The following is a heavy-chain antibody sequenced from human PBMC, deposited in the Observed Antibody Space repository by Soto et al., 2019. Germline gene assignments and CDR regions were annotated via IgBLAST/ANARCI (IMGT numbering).Heavy chain of an antibody. D-gene: IGHD3-3*01. Sequence: SVKVSCKASGFTFTSSAVQWVRQARGQRLEWIGWIVVGSGNTNYAQKFQERVTITRDMSTSTAYMELSSLRSEDTAVYYCAAVPNYYDFWSGYYSPEYFDYWGQGTLVTVSS. V-gene: IGHV1-58*01. CDR3: AAVPNYYDFWSGYYSPEYFDY. CDR2: IVVGSGNT. J-gene: IGHJ4*02. CDR1: GFTFTSSA.